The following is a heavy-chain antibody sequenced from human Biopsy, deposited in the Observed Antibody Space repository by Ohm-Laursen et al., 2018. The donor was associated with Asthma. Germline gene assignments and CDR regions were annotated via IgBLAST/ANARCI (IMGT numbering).Heavy chain of an antibody. CDR1: GMSVSDYY. J-gene: IGHJ6*02. D-gene: IGHD2-15*01. CDR2: IGIKGTSI. Sequence: SLRLSCAASGMSVSDYYMTWLRQSPGKGLEWLSHIGIKGTSIHYADSVKGRFTISRDNAKNSLFLQMNGLRADDTAVYFCAGGRYCSGASCLYGMDVWGQGTTVSVSS. CDR3: AGGRYCSGASCLYGMDV. V-gene: IGHV3-11*01.